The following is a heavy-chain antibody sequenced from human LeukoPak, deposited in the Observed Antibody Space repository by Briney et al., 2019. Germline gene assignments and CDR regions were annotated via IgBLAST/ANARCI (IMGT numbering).Heavy chain of an antibody. V-gene: IGHV1-46*01. CDR2: INPSSGST. Sequence: ASVKVSCKASGYTFTNYYIHWVRQAPGQGLEWMGIINPSSGSTSYAQKFQGRVTMARDTSTSTVYMELSSLRSEDTAVYYCARDPDYGGDSGRFDYWGQGTLVTVSS. CDR1: GYTFTNYY. D-gene: IGHD4-23*01. J-gene: IGHJ4*02. CDR3: ARDPDYGGDSGRFDY.